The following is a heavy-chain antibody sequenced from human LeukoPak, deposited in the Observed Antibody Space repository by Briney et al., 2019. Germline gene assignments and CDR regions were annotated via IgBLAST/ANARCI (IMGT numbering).Heavy chain of an antibody. Sequence: GGSLRLSCAASGFTFSSYAMSWVRQAPGKGLEWVSAISGSGGSTYYADSVKGRFTISRDNSKNTLYLQMNSPRAEDTAVYYCANGSYYYDSSGYYFWGQGTLVTVSS. J-gene: IGHJ4*02. CDR1: GFTFSSYA. V-gene: IGHV3-23*01. D-gene: IGHD3-22*01. CDR3: ANGSYYYDSSGYYF. CDR2: ISGSGGST.